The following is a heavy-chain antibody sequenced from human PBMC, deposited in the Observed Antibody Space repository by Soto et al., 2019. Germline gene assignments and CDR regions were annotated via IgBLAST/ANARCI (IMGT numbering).Heavy chain of an antibody. CDR1: GGTFSNDS. CDR2: IIPLLDTT. V-gene: IGHV1-69*08. Sequence: GASVKVSCKTSGGTFSNDSITWVRQAPGQGLEWMGRIIPLLDTTNYAQKFQGRVTITADESTTTAYMELSSLRAEDTAVYYCAKDSTVLPIFTEDYDAFDIWGQGTMVSVSS. D-gene: IGHD3-9*01. CDR3: AKDSTVLPIFTEDYDAFDI. J-gene: IGHJ3*02.